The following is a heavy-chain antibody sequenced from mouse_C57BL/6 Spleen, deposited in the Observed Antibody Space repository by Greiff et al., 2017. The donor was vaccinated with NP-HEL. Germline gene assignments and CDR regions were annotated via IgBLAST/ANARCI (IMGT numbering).Heavy chain of an antibody. CDR3: ARGDAEGFAY. D-gene: IGHD3-3*01. CDR2: IYPGDGDT. Sequence: VQLQQSGPELVKPGASVKISCKASGYAFSSSWMNWVKQRPGKGLEWIGRIYPGDGDTNYNGKFKGKATLTADKSSSTAYMQLSSLTSEDSAVDFCARGDAEGFAYWGQGTLVTVSA. CDR1: GYAFSSSW. V-gene: IGHV1-82*01. J-gene: IGHJ3*01.